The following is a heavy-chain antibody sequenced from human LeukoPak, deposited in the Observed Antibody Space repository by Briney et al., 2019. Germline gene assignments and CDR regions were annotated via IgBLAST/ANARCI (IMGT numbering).Heavy chain of an antibody. CDR3: ARYGYSYGPTYFDY. CDR1: GGSISSYY. D-gene: IGHD5-18*01. Sequence: SEALSLTCTVSGGSISSYYWSWIRQPAGKGLEWIGRIYTSGSTNYNPSLKSRVTMSVDTSKNQFSLKLSSVTAADTAVYYCARYGYSYGPTYFDYWGQGTLVTVSS. CDR2: IYTSGST. V-gene: IGHV4-4*07. J-gene: IGHJ4*02.